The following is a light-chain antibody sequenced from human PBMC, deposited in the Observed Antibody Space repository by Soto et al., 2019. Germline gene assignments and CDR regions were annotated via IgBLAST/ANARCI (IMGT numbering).Light chain of an antibody. Sequence: EIVXTXSPXTXSVSXGXXAXXSCXAXXXVSXNLAWYQQKPGQAPRLLIYGASVRATGIAARFSGSGSGTEFTLTINSLQSDDVAVYYCQHHNTWLWTFGQGTKVEIK. CDR3: QHHNTWLWT. CDR1: XXVSXN. CDR2: GAS. V-gene: IGKV3D-15*01. J-gene: IGKJ1*01.